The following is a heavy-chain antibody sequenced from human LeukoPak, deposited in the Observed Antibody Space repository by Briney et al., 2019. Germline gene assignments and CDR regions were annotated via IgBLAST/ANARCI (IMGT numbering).Heavy chain of an antibody. V-gene: IGHV1-18*04. J-gene: IGHJ4*02. CDR2: ISAYNGNT. CDR3: ARDQITMVRGVIQSDY. D-gene: IGHD3-10*01. CDR1: GYTFTSYG. Sequence: ASVKVSCTASGYTFTSYGISWVRQAPGQGLEWMGWISAYNGNTNYAQKLQGRVTMTTDTSTSTAYMELRSLRSDDTAVYYCARDQITMVRGVIQSDYWGQGTLVTVSS.